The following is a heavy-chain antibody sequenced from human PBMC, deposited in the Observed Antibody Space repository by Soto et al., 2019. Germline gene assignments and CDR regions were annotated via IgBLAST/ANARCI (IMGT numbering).Heavy chain of an antibody. CDR1: GGSISSYY. CDR2: IYYSVST. Sequence: PSETLSLTCPVSGGSISSYYWSWIRQPPGKGLEWIGYIYYSVSTNYNPSLKSRVTISVDTSKNQFSLKLSSVTAADTAVYYCARDRGWEQWLVARGEYYGMDGWGQGTTVTVSS. V-gene: IGHV4-59*01. CDR3: ARDRGWEQWLVARGEYYGMDG. D-gene: IGHD6-19*01. J-gene: IGHJ6*02.